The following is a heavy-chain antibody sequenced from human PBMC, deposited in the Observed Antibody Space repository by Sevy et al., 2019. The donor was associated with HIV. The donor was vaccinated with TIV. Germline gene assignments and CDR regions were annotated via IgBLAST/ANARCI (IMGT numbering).Heavy chain of an antibody. J-gene: IGHJ6*02. Sequence: GGSLRLSCAASGFTFSSYAMHWVRQAPGKGLEWVAVISYDGSNKYYADSVKGRFTISRDNSKNTLYLQMNSLRAEDTAVYYCARDRSINPYDILTGINYYYGMDVWGQGTTVTVSS. D-gene: IGHD3-9*01. CDR1: GFTFSSYA. CDR2: ISYDGSNK. V-gene: IGHV3-30-3*01. CDR3: ARDRSINPYDILTGINYYYGMDV.